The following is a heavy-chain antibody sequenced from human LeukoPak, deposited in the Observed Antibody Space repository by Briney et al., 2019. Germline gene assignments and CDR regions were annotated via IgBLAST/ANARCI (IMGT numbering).Heavy chain of an antibody. CDR1: GFTFSNYW. D-gene: IGHD3-3*01. Sequence: GGSLRLSCAASGFTFSNYWMNWVRQAPGKGLEWVANIKQDGSEKYYVDSVKGRFTISRDNAKNSLYLQMNSLRAEDTAVYYCARAGWSGYYRTMEKFDYWGQGTLVTVSS. J-gene: IGHJ4*02. CDR3: ARAGWSGYYRTMEKFDY. V-gene: IGHV3-7*01. CDR2: IKQDGSEK.